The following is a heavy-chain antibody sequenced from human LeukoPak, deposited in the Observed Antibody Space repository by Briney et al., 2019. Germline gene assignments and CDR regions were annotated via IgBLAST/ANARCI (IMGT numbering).Heavy chain of an antibody. CDR1: GGSTSSYY. V-gene: IGHV4-59*01. CDR2: IYYSGST. CDR3: VRIAASGTLSIDY. J-gene: IGHJ4*02. D-gene: IGHD6-13*01. Sequence: SETLSLTCTVSGGSTSSYYWSWIRQPPGKGLEWIGYIYYSGSTNYNPSLKSRVTISVDTSKNQFSLKLSSVTAADTAVYYCVRIAASGTLSIDYWGQGALVTVSS.